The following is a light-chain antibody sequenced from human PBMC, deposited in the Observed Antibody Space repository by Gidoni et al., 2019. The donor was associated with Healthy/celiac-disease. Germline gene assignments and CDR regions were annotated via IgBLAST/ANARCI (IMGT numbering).Light chain of an antibody. CDR3: ATWVDRLNGLT. J-gene: IGLJ2*01. V-gene: IGLV1-44*01. CDR2: SNS. CDR1: TSNIGSNP. Sequence: QSVLPHPPPASGTPGQPITISCSESTSNIGSNPVNWYQHIPGASPKLLIYSNSQRPSGVPDRFSGSKSGTSASLAISDLQSEDEADYYCATWVDRLNGLTFGGGTKLTVL.